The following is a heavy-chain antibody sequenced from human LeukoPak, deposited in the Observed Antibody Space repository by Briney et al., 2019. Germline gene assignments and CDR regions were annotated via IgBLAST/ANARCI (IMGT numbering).Heavy chain of an antibody. Sequence: KPSETLSLTCAVYGGSFSGYYWSWIRQPPGKGLEWIGEINHSGSTNYNPSLKSRVTISVDTSKNQFSLKLSSVTAADTAVYYCARDFVVAATQPYNWFDPWGQGTLVTVSS. CDR3: ARDFVVAATQPYNWFDP. V-gene: IGHV4-34*01. CDR1: GGSFSGYY. D-gene: IGHD2-15*01. J-gene: IGHJ5*02. CDR2: INHSGST.